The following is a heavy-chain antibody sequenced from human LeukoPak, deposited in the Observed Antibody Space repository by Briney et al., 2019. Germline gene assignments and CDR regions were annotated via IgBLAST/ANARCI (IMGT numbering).Heavy chain of an antibody. J-gene: IGHJ4*02. V-gene: IGHV3-49*03. CDR1: GFTFGDYA. CDR3: SCIGHTVTQRPFDY. D-gene: IGHD4-17*01. CDR2: IRSKAYGGTT. Sequence: PGGFLRLSCTASGFTFGDYAMSWFRQAPGKGLEWVGFIRSKAYGGTTEYAASVKGRFTISRDDSKSIAYLQMNSLKTEDTAVYYCSCIGHTVTQRPFDYWGQGTLVTVSS.